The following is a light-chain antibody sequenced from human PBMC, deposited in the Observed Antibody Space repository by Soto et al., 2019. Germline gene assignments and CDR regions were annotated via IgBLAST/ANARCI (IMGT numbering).Light chain of an antibody. CDR1: QSVLYSSNDNNY. CDR3: QQYYTTPGT. J-gene: IGKJ1*01. Sequence: DIVMTQSPDSLPVSLGERATINCRSSQSVLYSSNDNNYLAWYQQKPGQPPKLLIYWASTRESGVPDRFSGSGSGTDFTLTISSLQAEDVAVYYCQQYYTTPGTFGQGTKVDIK. CDR2: WAS. V-gene: IGKV4-1*01.